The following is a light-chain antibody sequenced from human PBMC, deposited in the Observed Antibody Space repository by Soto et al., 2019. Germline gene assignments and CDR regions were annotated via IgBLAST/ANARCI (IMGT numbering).Light chain of an antibody. V-gene: IGKV3-11*01. J-gene: IGKJ4*01. CDR3: QTRSNWPLT. Sequence: EIVLTQSPATLSLSPGERATLSCRTSQSVGGNLAWYQQKAGQAPRLLMYDTSNRATGIPARFSGSGSGTDFTLTISTLEPEDFGVYYCQTRSNWPLTFGGGTKVEIK. CDR1: QSVGGN. CDR2: DTS.